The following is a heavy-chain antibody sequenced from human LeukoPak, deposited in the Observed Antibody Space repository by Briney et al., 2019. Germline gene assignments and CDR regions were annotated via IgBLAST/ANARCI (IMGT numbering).Heavy chain of an antibody. CDR1: GGSISGYY. V-gene: IGHV4-59*01. CDR3: ARFIGSSGYYDY. J-gene: IGHJ4*01. D-gene: IGHD3-22*01. CDR2: IYSTGIT. Sequence: PSETLSLTCTVSGGSISGYYWSWLRQPPGKGLGLIGYIYSTGITDYNPSLTSRVTISVDTSKNQFSLKLSSVTAADTAVYYCARFIGSSGYYDYWGHGTLVTVPS.